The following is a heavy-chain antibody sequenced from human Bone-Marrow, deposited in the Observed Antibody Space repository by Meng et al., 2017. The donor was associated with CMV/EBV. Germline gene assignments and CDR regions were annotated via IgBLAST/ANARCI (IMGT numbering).Heavy chain of an antibody. V-gene: IGHV3-21*01. CDR1: GFTFSSYS. Sequence: GESLKISCAASGFTFSSYSMNWVRQAPGKGLEWVSSISSSSYIYYADSVKGRFTISRDNAKNSLYLQMNSLRAEDTAVYYCARYRGVDFWSGYYSFDQWGQGTLVTVSS. D-gene: IGHD3-3*01. J-gene: IGHJ4*02. CDR2: ISSSSYI. CDR3: ARYRGVDFWSGYYSFDQ.